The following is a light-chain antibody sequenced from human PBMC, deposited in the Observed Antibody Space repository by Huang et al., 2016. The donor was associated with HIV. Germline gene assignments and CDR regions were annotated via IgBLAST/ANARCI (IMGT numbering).Light chain of an antibody. CDR2: GAS. CDR3: QQYNNWPRGT. Sequence: EIVMTQSPATLSVSPGERATLSCRASQSVGSNLAWYQQKPGQAPRILIYGASTRATGIAARFIGSGSGTEFTLTISSLQSEDIAVYHCQQYNNWPRGTFGQGTKVEIK. CDR1: QSVGSN. J-gene: IGKJ1*01. V-gene: IGKV3-15*01.